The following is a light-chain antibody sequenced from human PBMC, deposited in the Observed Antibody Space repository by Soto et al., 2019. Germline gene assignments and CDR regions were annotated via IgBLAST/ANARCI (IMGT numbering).Light chain of an antibody. J-gene: IGKJ1*01. CDR3: QENYGCLSGT. CDR1: QSINTY. CDR2: GAS. V-gene: IGKV1-39*01. Sequence: DIQMTQSPSSLSASVGDRVTITCRTSQSINTYLNWYQQKPGKAPKLLIYGASSLQSGVALRFSGSGSWTDCTITSTTLQPEDFATYYCQENYGCLSGTFGQGTKVEIK.